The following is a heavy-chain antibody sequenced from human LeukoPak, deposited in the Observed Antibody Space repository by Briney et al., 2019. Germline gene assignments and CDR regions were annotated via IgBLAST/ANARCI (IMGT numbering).Heavy chain of an antibody. V-gene: IGHV3-23*01. CDR1: GFIVSGDF. J-gene: IGHJ4*02. CDR3: ANHRLPFYDILTGSPGPVVD. Sequence: GGSLRLSCAASGFIVSGDFMSWVRQAPGKGLEWVSAISGSGGSTYYADSVKGRFTISRDNSKNTLYLQMNSLRAEDTAVYYCANHRLPFYDILTGSPGPVVDWGQGTLVTVSS. D-gene: IGHD3-9*01. CDR2: ISGSGGST.